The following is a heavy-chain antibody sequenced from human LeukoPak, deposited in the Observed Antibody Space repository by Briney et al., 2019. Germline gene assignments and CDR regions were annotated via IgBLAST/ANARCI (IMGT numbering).Heavy chain of an antibody. D-gene: IGHD1-26*01. V-gene: IGHV3-33*01. CDR1: GFTFSTSG. J-gene: IGHJ4*02. CDR2: IWYDGSNK. Sequence: GRSLRLSCAASGFTFSTSGMHWVRQAPGKGLEWVAVIWYDGSNKYYADSVKGRLTISRDNSKNTLYLQMNSLRAEDTAVYFCARERPVGATPFDFWGQGTLVTVSS. CDR3: ARERPVGATPFDF.